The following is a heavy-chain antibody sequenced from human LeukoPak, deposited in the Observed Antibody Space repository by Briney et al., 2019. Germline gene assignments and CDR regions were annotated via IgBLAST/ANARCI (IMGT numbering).Heavy chain of an antibody. J-gene: IGHJ6*02. V-gene: IGHV3-13*01. D-gene: IGHD3-16*01. CDR2: IGTAGDT. Sequence: GGSLRLSCAASGFTFSNYDMHWVRQASGKGPEWVSTIGTAGDTYYTASAEGRFTIPREDAKNSLYLQMNSLRGGDTAVYYCARENVXXXXGTNYYYGMDVWGQGTT. CDR3: ARENVXXXXGTNYYYGMDV. CDR1: GFTFSNYD.